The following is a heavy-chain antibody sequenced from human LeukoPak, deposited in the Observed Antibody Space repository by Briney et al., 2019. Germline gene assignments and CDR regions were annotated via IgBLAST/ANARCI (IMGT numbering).Heavy chain of an antibody. CDR2: INPLTGST. CDR1: GYTFTDYY. V-gene: IGHV1-2*02. Sequence: ASVKVSCKASGYTFTDYYMHWVRQAPRQGLEWVGWINPLTGSTGYAQKFQGRVTITRDMSTSTAYMELSSLRSEDTAVYYCAAAEWFMPDGEAPFDYWGQGTLVTVSS. D-gene: IGHD3-3*01. J-gene: IGHJ4*02. CDR3: AAAEWFMPDGEAPFDY.